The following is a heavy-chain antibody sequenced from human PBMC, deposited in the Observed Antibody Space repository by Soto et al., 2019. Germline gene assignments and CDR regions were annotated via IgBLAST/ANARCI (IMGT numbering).Heavy chain of an antibody. CDR3: ARYLTIFGVVNNWFDP. CDR2: INHSGST. V-gene: IGHV4-34*01. CDR1: GGSFSGYY. D-gene: IGHD3-3*01. Sequence: SETLSLTCAVYGGSFSGYYWSWIRQPPGKGLEWIGEINHSGSTNYNPSLKSRVTISVDTSKNQFSLKLSSVTAADTAVYYCARYLTIFGVVNNWFDPWGQGTLVTVSS. J-gene: IGHJ5*02.